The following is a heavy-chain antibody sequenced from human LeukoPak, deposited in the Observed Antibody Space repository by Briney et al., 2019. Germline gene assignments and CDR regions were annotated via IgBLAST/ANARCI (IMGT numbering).Heavy chain of an antibody. CDR3: ARDQVIPSY. CDR2: ISGYKGNT. J-gene: IGHJ4*02. CDR1: GYTFSTYG. V-gene: IGHV1-18*01. D-gene: IGHD2-21*01. Sequence: GESLKVSCKASGYTFSTYGISWVRQAPGQGLEWMGWISGYKGNTYYAQKLQGRVTMTTDTSTSTAYMELRSLRSDDTAVYYCARDQVIPSYWGQGTLVTVSS.